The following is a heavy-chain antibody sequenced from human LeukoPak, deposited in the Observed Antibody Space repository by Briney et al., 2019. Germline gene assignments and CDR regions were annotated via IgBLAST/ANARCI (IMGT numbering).Heavy chain of an antibody. CDR1: GYTFTSYG. Sequence: GASVKVSCKASGYTFTSYGISWVRRAPGQGLEWMGWISAYNGNTNYAQKFQGRVTITRNTSISTAYMELSSLRSEDTAVYYCARGRGSLDFDYWGQGTLVTVSS. D-gene: IGHD1-26*01. CDR2: ISAYNGNT. V-gene: IGHV1-18*01. CDR3: ARGRGSLDFDY. J-gene: IGHJ4*02.